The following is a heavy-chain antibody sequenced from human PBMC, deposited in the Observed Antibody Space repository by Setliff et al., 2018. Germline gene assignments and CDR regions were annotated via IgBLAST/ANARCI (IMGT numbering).Heavy chain of an antibody. CDR1: GFTFSSYW. J-gene: IGHJ4*02. Sequence: GGSLRLSCAASGFTFSSYWMSRVRQAPGKGLEWVANIKQDGSKKYYVDSVKGRFTVSRDNAKNSLYLQLNSLTAEDTAVYYCARGPPYYDFWSAYFPGYWGQGTLVTVSS. CDR3: ARGPPYYDFWSAYFPGY. V-gene: IGHV3-7*01. CDR2: IKQDGSKK. D-gene: IGHD3-3*01.